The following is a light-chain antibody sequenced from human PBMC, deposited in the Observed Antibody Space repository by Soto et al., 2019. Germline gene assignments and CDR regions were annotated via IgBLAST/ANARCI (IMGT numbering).Light chain of an antibody. CDR3: QSYDSSLSGYVV. CDR1: SSNIGAGYD. CDR2: GNS. V-gene: IGLV1-40*01. J-gene: IGLJ2*01. Sequence: QSVLTQPPSVSGAPGQRVTNSCTGSSSNIGAGYDVHWYQQLPGTAPKLLIYGNSNRPSGVPDRFSGSKSGTSASLAITGLQAEDEADYYCQSYDSSLSGYVVFGGRTKLTVL.